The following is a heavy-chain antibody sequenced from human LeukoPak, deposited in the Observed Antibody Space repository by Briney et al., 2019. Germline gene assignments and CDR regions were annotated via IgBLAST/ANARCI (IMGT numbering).Heavy chain of an antibody. CDR1: GGTFSSYA. CDR3: ARDEWELLGDYYFDY. V-gene: IGHV1-69*04. CDR2: IIPIFGIA. J-gene: IGHJ4*02. Sequence: SVKVSCKASGGTFSSYAISWVRQAPGQGLEWMGRIIPIFGIANYAQKFQGRVTITADKSTSTAYMELSSLRSEGTAVYYCARDEWELLGDYYFDYWGQGTLVTVSS. D-gene: IGHD1-26*01.